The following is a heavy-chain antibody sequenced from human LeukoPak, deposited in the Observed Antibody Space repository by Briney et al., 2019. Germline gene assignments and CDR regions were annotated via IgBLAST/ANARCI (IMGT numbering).Heavy chain of an antibody. CDR1: GGTFSSYA. CDR3: AREVTRYCSSTSCFNWFDP. J-gene: IGHJ5*02. V-gene: IGHV1-69*13. Sequence: SVKVSCKASGGTFSSYAISWVRQAPGQGLEWMGGIIPIFGTANYAQKFQGRVTITADESTSTAYMELSSLRSEDTAVYYCAREVTRYCSSTSCFNWFDPWCQGTLVTVSS. D-gene: IGHD2-2*01. CDR2: IIPIFGTA.